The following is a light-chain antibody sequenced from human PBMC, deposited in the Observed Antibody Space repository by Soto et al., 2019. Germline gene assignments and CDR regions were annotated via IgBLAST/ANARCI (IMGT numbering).Light chain of an antibody. CDR3: QQSGSSSWT. V-gene: IGKV3-20*01. CDR2: GGS. Sequence: EIVLTQSPGTLSLSPGERATLSCRASQSVGSSYLAWYQQKPGQAPRLLIYGGSSRATGIPDRFSGSGSGTDFTLTINRLEPEDFAVYYCQQSGSSSWTFGQGTKVEIK. CDR1: QSVGSSY. J-gene: IGKJ1*01.